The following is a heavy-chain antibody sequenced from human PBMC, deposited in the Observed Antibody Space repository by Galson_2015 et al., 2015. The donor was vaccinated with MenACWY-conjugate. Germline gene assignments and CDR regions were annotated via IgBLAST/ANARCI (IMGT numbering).Heavy chain of an antibody. D-gene: IGHD3-3*01. CDR2: ISAYNGNT. Sequence: SVKVSCKASGYTFTSYGISWVRQAPGQGLEWMGWISAYNGNTNYAQKLQGRVTMTTDTSTSTAYMELRSLRSDDTAVYYCASGPITSDFWSGHFQPYYFDYWGQGTLVTVSS. V-gene: IGHV1-18*01. J-gene: IGHJ4*02. CDR3: ASGPITSDFWSGHFQPYYFDY. CDR1: GYTFTSYG.